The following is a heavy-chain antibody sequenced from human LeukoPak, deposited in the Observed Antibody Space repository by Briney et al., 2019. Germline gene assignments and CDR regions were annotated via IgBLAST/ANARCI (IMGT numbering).Heavy chain of an antibody. Sequence: PGASLRLSCAASGFTFSSYAMSWVRQAPGKGLEWVSAISGSGGSTYYADSAKGRFTISRDNSKNTLYLQMNSLRAEDTAVYYCAKVLAVAGSEDYWGQGTLVTVSS. CDR1: GFTFSSYA. CDR2: ISGSGGST. D-gene: IGHD6-19*01. J-gene: IGHJ4*02. V-gene: IGHV3-23*01. CDR3: AKVLAVAGSEDY.